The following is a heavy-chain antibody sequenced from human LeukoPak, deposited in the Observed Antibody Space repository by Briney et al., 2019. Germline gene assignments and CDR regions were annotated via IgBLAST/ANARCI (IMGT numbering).Heavy chain of an antibody. CDR2: INHSGST. V-gene: IGHV4-34*01. D-gene: IGHD6-13*01. J-gene: IGHJ4*02. CDR3: ARGGNSWYADY. Sequence: SETLSLTCAVYGGSFSAYYWTWIRQPPGKGLEWIGEINHSGSTNYNPSLKSRVTISVDTSKNHFSLTVTSVTAADTAVYYCARGGNSWYADYWGPGTLVTVSS. CDR1: GGSFSAYY.